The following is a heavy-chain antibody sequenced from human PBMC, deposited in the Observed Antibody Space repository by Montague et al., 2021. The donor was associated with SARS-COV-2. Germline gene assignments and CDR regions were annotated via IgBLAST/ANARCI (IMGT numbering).Heavy chain of an antibody. V-gene: IGHV3-33*01. CDR3: ARDFRVGTYFDY. Sequence: NYEKYSDSVRGRFIVSRDNSRTTLYLQLNSLRAEDTDVYYCARDFRVGTYFDYLGKGTLVTV. CDR2: NYE. J-gene: IGHJ4*02. D-gene: IGHD1-26*01.